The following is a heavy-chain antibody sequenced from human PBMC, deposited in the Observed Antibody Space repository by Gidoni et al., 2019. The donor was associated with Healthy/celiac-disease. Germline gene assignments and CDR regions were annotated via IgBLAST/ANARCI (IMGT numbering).Heavy chain of an antibody. CDR3: ARGGVVPAAIVWIGMDV. CDR1: GGSISSGGYY. Sequence: QVQLQESGPGLVKPSQTLSLTCTVSGGSISSGGYYWSWIRQHPGTGLEWIGYIYYSGSTYYNPSLKSRVTISVDTSKNQFSLKLSSVTAADTAVYYCARGGVVPAAIVWIGMDVWGQGTTVTVSS. CDR2: IYYSGST. V-gene: IGHV4-31*03. D-gene: IGHD2-2*01. J-gene: IGHJ6*02.